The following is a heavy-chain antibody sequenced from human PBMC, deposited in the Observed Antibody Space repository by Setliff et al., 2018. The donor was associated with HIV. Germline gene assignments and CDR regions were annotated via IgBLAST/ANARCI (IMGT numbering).Heavy chain of an antibody. D-gene: IGHD5-12*01. J-gene: IGHJ3*02. CDR3: AVDRHAYDI. CDR1: GYTFTDYA. Sequence: ASVKVSCKASGYTFTDYAMTWVRQAPGQGLEWMGWINTNTGNPTYAQGFTGRFVFSLDPSVSTAYLQINSLNPDDGAVYYCAVDRHAYDIWGQGTVVTVSS. CDR2: INTNTGNP. V-gene: IGHV7-4-1*02.